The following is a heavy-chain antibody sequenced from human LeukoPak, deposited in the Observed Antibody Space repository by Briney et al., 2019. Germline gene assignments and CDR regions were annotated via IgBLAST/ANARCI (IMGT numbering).Heavy chain of an antibody. CDR1: GFTFLSYA. J-gene: IGHJ4*02. V-gene: IGHV3-30*02. Sequence: GGSLRLSCAASGFTFLSYAIHSVRQAPGKGLEWVAFIRYDGSNKYYADSVKGRFTISRDNSKNTLYLQMNSLRAEDTAVYYCAKDRDGGAYFDYWGQGTLVTVSS. CDR3: AKDRDGGAYFDY. CDR2: IRYDGSNK. D-gene: IGHD2-15*01.